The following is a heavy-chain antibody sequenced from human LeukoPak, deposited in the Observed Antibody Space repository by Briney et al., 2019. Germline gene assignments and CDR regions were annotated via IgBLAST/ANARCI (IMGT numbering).Heavy chain of an antibody. CDR3: ARGRMAVAGSYKY. V-gene: IGHV3-7*05. Sequence: GGSLRLSCAASGITFGSYWMTWVRQAPGKGLECVANRKPDESEKRYVDSVEGRFNSSRDNAKNSLFLQMNSLRAEDTAVYYCARGRMAVAGSYKYWGQGTLVTVSS. CDR1: GITFGSYW. CDR2: RKPDESEK. J-gene: IGHJ4*02. D-gene: IGHD6-19*01.